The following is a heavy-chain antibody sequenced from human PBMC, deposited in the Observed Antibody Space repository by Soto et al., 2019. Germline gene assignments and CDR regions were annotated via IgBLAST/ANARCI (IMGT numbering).Heavy chain of an antibody. V-gene: IGHV3-23*01. CDR3: AKISCSGTSCYYYYGLDV. J-gene: IGHJ6*02. Sequence: GGSLRLSCAASGFTFSSYAMSWVRQAPGKGLEWVSFISGSGGSTNYADFVQGRFTISRDNSKNTLYLHMNSLRAEDTAVYYCAKISCSGTSCYYYYGLDVWRQGTTVTVSS. CDR1: GFTFSSYA. D-gene: IGHD2-15*01. CDR2: ISGSGGST.